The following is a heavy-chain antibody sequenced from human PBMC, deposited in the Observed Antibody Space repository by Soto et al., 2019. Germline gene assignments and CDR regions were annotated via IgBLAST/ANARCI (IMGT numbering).Heavy chain of an antibody. J-gene: IGHJ4*02. CDR3: VRGDNWSDEASDY. D-gene: IGHD1-1*01. CDR2: IYHTGET. Sequence: PSETLSLTCSVSGGSISSSNYYWAWIRQPPGKGLEWIGGIYHTGETYYNPSLTPRVTLSVDTSKNQFSLILNNLRADDTAVYYCVRGDNWSDEASDYWGQGTLVTVSS. V-gene: IGHV4-39*01. CDR1: GGSISSSNYY.